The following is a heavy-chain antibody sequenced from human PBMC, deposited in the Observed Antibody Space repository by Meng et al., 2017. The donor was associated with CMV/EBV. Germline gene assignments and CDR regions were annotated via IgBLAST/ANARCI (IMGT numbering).Heavy chain of an antibody. Sequence: SETLSLTCAVYGGSFSGYYWSWIRQPPGKGLEWIGEINHSGSTNYNPSLKSRVTISVDTSKDQFSLKLSSVTAADTAVYYCARGRYYYDSSGYAYFDYWGQGTLVTVSS. D-gene: IGHD3-22*01. CDR2: INHSGST. J-gene: IGHJ4*02. CDR1: GGSFSGYY. V-gene: IGHV4-34*01. CDR3: ARGRYYYDSSGYAYFDY.